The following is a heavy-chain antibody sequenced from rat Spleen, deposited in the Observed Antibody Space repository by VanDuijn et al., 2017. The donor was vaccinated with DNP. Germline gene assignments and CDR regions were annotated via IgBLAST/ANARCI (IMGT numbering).Heavy chain of an antibody. CDR1: GFTFSYYY. V-gene: IGHV5-25*01. CDR3: ARPDY. Sequence: EVQLVESGGGLVQPGRSLKLSCAASGFTFSYYYMAWVRQAPTKGLEWVAYIGSPAYAPYYTDSVKGRFAISRDNAKSTLYLQMDSLRSEDTATYYCARPDYWGQGVMVTVSS. CDR2: IGSPAYAP. J-gene: IGHJ2*01.